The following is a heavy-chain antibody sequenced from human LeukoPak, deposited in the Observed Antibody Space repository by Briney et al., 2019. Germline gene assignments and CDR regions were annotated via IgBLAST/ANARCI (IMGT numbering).Heavy chain of an antibody. Sequence: PGGSLRLSCAASGFTFSSYSMNWVRQAPGKGLEWVSSISSSSSYIYYADSVKGRFTISRDNAKNSLYLQMNSLRAEDTAVYYCARGYYGSEGWLDPWGQGTLVTVSS. D-gene: IGHD3-10*01. V-gene: IGHV3-21*01. CDR2: ISSSSSYI. CDR3: ARGYYGSEGWLDP. CDR1: GFTFSSYS. J-gene: IGHJ5*02.